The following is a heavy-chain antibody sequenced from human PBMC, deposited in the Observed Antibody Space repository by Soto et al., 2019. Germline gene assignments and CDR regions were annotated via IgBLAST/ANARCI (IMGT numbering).Heavy chain of an antibody. CDR3: ASTFGTNTRNYYYYGMDV. V-gene: IGHV5-51*01. CDR2: IYPGDSDT. J-gene: IGHJ6*02. Sequence: PGESLKISCKGSGYSFTSYWIGWVRQMPGKGLEWMGIIYPGDSDTRYSPSFQGQVTISADKSISTAYLQWSSLKASDTAMYYCASTFGTNTRNYYYYGMDVWGQGPTVTVS. D-gene: IGHD3-16*01. CDR1: GYSFTSYW.